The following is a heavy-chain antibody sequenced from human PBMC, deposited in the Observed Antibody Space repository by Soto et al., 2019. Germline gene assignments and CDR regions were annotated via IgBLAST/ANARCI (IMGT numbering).Heavy chain of an antibody. D-gene: IGHD1-26*01. CDR2: ISHDGSIT. CDR1: GFTFSSYA. CDR3: AKDEYWESHFYYFMDL. Sequence: GGSLRLSCAASGFTFSSYAMHWVRQAPGKGLEWVAVISHDGSITYYSDSVKGRFTMSRDNSNNTPFLQMSSLRSEDTAIYYCAKDEYWESHFYYFMDLWGRGTAVTVSS. V-gene: IGHV3-30*15. J-gene: IGHJ6*03.